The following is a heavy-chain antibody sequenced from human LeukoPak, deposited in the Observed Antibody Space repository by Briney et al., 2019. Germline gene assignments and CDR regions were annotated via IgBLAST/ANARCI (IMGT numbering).Heavy chain of an antibody. CDR3: AEGSSSWYFDY. CDR1: GYTFTTYP. V-gene: IGHV7-4-1*02. CDR2: INTNTGNP. Sequence: ASVKVSCKASGYTFTTYPMNWVRQAPGQGLEWMGWINTNTGNPTYARDFTGRFVFSLDTAVDTAYLQISSLKAEDTAVYYCAEGSSSWYFDYWGQGTLVTVSS. J-gene: IGHJ4*02. D-gene: IGHD6-13*01.